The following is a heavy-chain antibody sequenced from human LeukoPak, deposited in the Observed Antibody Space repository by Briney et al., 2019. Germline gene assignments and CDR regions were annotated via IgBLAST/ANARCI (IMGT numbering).Heavy chain of an antibody. CDR2: IYHGGGA. CDR1: GDSLSSGGYS. V-gene: IGHV4-30-2*01. Sequence: PSETLSLTCAVSGDSLSSGGYSWRWLRQPPGKGVEWSGYIYHGGGAYYSPSLKSRANISVDKSKNQFSLKLSSVTAADTAVYYCARYFSGGQFKWFDPWGQGTLVTVSS. J-gene: IGHJ5*02. CDR3: ARYFSGGQFKWFDP. D-gene: IGHD1-26*01.